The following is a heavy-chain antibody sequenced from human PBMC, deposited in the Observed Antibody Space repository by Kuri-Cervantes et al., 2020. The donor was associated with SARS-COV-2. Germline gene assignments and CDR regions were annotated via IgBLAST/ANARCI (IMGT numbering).Heavy chain of an antibody. D-gene: IGHD1-26*01. CDR1: GGSFSGYY. CDR2: INHSGST. V-gene: IGHV4-34*01. J-gene: IGHJ3*02. CDR3: AREGRGAFDI. Sequence: WGSLRLSCAVYGGSFSGYYWSWIRQPPGKGLEWIGEINHSGSTNYNPSLKSRVTVSVDTSKNQFSLNLSSVTAADTAVYYCAREGRGAFDIWGQGTMVTVSS.